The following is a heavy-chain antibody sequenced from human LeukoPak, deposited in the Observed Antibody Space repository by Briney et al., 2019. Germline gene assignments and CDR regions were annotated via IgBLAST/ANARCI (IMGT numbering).Heavy chain of an antibody. V-gene: IGHV1-69*04. CDR2: IIPILGIA. J-gene: IGHJ4*02. D-gene: IGHD4-17*01. CDR3: ARALRMTTVTTYDHPQIFDS. Sequence: SVKVYCKASGGTFSSYAISWVRQAPGQGLEWMGRIIPILGIANYAQKFQGRVTITADKSKSTAYMELSSLRSEDTAVYCCARALRMTTVTTYDHPQIFDSWGQGTLVTVSS. CDR1: GGTFSSYA.